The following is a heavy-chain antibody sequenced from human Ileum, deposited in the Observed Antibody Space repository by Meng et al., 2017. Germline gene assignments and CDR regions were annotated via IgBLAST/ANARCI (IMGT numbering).Heavy chain of an antibody. V-gene: IGHV1-2*06. D-gene: IGHD6-13*01. CDR1: GYTFTDYY. CDR2: INPKSGIR. Sequence: QVQLVQSGAEVKKPWASVKVSCKTSGYTFTDYYIKWLRQAPGQGLEWMGRINPKSGIRHYAQKFQGRVTMTSDTSTSTAYMEVSGLTSDDTAVYYCSGASSSSYLGYWGQGTLVTVSS. CDR3: SGASSSSYLGY. J-gene: IGHJ4*02.